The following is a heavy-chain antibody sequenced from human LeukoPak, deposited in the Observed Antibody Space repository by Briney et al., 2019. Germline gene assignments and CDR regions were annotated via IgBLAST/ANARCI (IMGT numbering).Heavy chain of an antibody. D-gene: IGHD3-22*01. V-gene: IGHV3-21*01. CDR2: ISSSSSYI. Sequence: GGSLRLSCAASGFTFRRYSMNWVRQAPGKGLEWVSSISSSSSYIYYTDSVKGRFTISRDNAKNSLYLQMNSLRAEDTAVYYCARDLDSSGYYHPKTKYDYWGQGALVTVSS. CDR3: ARDLDSSGYYHPKTKYDY. CDR1: GFTFRRYS. J-gene: IGHJ4*02.